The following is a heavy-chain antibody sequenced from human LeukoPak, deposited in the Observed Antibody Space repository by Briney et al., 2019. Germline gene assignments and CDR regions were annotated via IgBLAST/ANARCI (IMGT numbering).Heavy chain of an antibody. CDR1: SLTFTNYY. V-gene: IGHV3-11*01. D-gene: IGHD4-17*01. CDR2: ISSSGSTI. J-gene: IGHJ4*02. Sequence: SLRLFHAAASLTFTNYYMSSVSLAPGNWQESISYISSSGSTINYSDSVKGRVTISRANAKTSLYLQMNSLRAEDAAVYYCSTAMINGDLDYWGQGTLVTVSS. CDR3: STAMINGDLDY.